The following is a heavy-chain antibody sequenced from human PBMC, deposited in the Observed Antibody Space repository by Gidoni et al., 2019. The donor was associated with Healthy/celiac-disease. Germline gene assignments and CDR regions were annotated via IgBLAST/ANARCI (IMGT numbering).Heavy chain of an antibody. CDR2: IKQEGSEK. D-gene: IGHD5-18*01. CDR3: VSMVQLWFHFDY. Sequence: EVQLVESGGGLVQPGGSLRLSCAASGFTFSIFWMSWVRQAPGKGLEWVANIKQEGSEKYYVDSVKGRFTISRDNAKNSLYLQMNSLRAEDTAVYYCVSMVQLWFHFDYWGQGTLVTVSS. V-gene: IGHV3-7*01. J-gene: IGHJ4*02. CDR1: GFTFSIFW.